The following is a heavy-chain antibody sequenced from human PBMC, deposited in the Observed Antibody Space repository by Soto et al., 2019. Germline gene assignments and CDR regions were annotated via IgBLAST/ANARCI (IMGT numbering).Heavy chain of an antibody. D-gene: IGHD6-19*01. CDR3: ARGSSGWSVYYYFDY. Sequence: PSETLCLTCTVSGGSITDNDYYWVWIRQPQGKGLEWIGSIYYSGSTNYNPSLKSRVTISVDTSKNQFSLKLSSVTAADTAVYYCARGSSGWSVYYYFDYWGQGTLVTVSS. V-gene: IGHV4-39*07. CDR1: GGSITDNDYY. CDR2: IYYSGST. J-gene: IGHJ4*02.